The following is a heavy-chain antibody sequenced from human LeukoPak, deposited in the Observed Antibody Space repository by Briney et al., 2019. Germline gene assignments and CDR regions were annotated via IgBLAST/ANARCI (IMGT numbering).Heavy chain of an antibody. CDR1: GGSISSSSYY. Sequence: SETLSLTCTVSGGSISSSSYYWGWIRQPPGKGLEWIGSIYYSGSTYYNPSLKSRVTISVDTSKNQFSLKLSSVTAADTAVYYCARTRYSSGWYEGRELGYWGQGTLVTVSS. V-gene: IGHV4-39*07. J-gene: IGHJ4*02. CDR3: ARTRYSSGWYEGRELGY. D-gene: IGHD6-19*01. CDR2: IYYSGST.